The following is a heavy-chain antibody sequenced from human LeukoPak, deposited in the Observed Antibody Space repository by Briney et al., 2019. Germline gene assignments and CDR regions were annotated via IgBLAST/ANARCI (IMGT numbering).Heavy chain of an antibody. Sequence: SETLSLTCTVSGDSISSSNYYWSWIRQPPGKGLEWIANIYYSGSTYYTPSLKSRVTISVDTSKNQFSLKPTSVTAADTAVYYRARTIAVAGSDYYYGMDVWGQGTTVTVSS. CDR2: IYYSGST. J-gene: IGHJ6*02. D-gene: IGHD6-19*01. V-gene: IGHV4-39*01. CDR1: GDSISSSNYY. CDR3: ARTIAVAGSDYYYGMDV.